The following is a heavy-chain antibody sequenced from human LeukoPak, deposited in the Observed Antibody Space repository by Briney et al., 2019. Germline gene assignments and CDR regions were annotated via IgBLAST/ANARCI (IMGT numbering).Heavy chain of an antibody. Sequence: SATLSLPCTVSGGSISSGGYYWNWIRQHPGKGLEYIGYIYYSGSTYYNPSLKSRVTISADTSKNQFSLRLNSVTAADTAVYYCARGDPNVDYWGQGTLVTVSS. CDR1: GGSISSGGYY. V-gene: IGHV4-31*03. J-gene: IGHJ4*02. CDR3: ARGDPNVDY. CDR2: IYYSGST.